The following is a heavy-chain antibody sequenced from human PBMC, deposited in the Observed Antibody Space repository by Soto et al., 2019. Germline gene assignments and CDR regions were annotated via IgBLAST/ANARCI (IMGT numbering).Heavy chain of an antibody. CDR2: IIPILGIA. CDR3: ARAPSTVTTHYYYMDV. Sequence: GASVKVSCKASGGTFSSYTISWVRQAPGQGLEWMGRIIPILGIANYAQKFQGRVTITADKSTSTAYMELSSLRSEDTAVYYCARAPSTVTTHYYYMDVWGKGTTVTVSS. V-gene: IGHV1-69*02. CDR1: GGTFSSYT. D-gene: IGHD4-17*01. J-gene: IGHJ6*03.